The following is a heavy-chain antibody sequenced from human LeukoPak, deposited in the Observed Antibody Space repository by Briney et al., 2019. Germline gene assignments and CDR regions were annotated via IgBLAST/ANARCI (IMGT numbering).Heavy chain of an antibody. D-gene: IGHD3-22*01. V-gene: IGHV3-11*01. CDR3: ARDRQYYDSSTTYCYYYYMDV. CDR1: GFTFSDYY. CDR2: ISSSGSTI. Sequence: GGSLRLSCAASGFTFSDYYMSWIRQAPGKGLEWVSYISSSGSTIYYADSVKGRFTISRDNAKNSLYLQMNSLRAEDTAVYYCARDRQYYDSSTTYCYYYYMDVWGKGTTVTVSS. J-gene: IGHJ6*03.